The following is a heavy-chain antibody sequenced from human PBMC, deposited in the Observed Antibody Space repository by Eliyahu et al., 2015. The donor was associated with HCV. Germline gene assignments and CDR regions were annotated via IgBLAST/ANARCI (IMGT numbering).Heavy chain of an antibody. D-gene: IGHD3-10*01. J-gene: IGHJ3*02. CDR1: GXTFTSYG. CDR3: ACGEYYGSGGDAFDI. CDR2: ISAYNGNT. Sequence: QVQLVQSGAEVKKPGASVKVSCKASGXTFTSYGISWVXQAPGQGLEWMGWISAYNGNTNYAXKLQXXVTMTTDTSTSTAYMELRSLRSDDTAVYYCACGEYYGSGGDAFDIWGQGTMVTVSS. V-gene: IGHV1-18*01.